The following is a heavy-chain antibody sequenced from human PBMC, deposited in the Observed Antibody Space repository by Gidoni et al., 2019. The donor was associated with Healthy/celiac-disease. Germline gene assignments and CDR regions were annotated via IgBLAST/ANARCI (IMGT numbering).Heavy chain of an antibody. CDR3: ARAGYSGYWHAFDI. J-gene: IGHJ3*02. V-gene: IGHV3-53*01. CDR2: ST. Sequence: STYYADPVKGRFTISRDNSKNTLYLQMNSLRAEDTAVYYCARAGYSGYWHAFDIGGQGTMVTVSS. D-gene: IGHD5-12*01.